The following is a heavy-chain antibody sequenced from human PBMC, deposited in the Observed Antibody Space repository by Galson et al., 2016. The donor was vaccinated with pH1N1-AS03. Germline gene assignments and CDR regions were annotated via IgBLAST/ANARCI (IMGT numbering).Heavy chain of an antibody. CDR1: GFTFSKYG. J-gene: IGHJ3*02. V-gene: IGHV3-33*01. D-gene: IGHD5-18*01. CDR3: ARGPGYSYSLGAFDI. CDR2: MWSDGSNK. Sequence: SLRLSCAASGFTFSKYGIHWPRQAPGKGLDWVAVMWSDGSNKYYEDSVKGRFTISRDNSKNTVYLQMNSLRAEDTAVYYCARGPGYSYSLGAFDIWGQGTMVTISS.